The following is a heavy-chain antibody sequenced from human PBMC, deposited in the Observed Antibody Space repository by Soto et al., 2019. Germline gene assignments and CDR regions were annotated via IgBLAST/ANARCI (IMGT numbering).Heavy chain of an antibody. D-gene: IGHD6-13*01. CDR2: ISPLFSTT. CDR1: GDLFNNHA. J-gene: IGHJ4*02. CDR3: AASSAIAAAGYFKF. V-gene: IGHV1-69*01. Sequence: QVQMVQSGAEVKAPGSSVKVSCKASGDLFNNHAFNWVRQAPCHGLEWMGRISPLFSTTNYAQKVQGRVTIGADELPNIVYLEENDLESDDTAMHYCAASSAIAAAGYFKFWGQGTLVTVSP.